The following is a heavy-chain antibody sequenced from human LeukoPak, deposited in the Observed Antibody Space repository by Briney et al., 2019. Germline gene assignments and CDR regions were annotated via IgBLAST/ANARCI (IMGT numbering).Heavy chain of an antibody. V-gene: IGHV5-51*01. CDR1: GYSFTSYW. Sequence: GESLKISCKGSGYSFTSYWIGWVRQMPGKGLEWMGIIYPGDSDTRYSPSFQGQVTISADKSISTAYLQWSSLKASDTAMYYCARTTTPGYCSGGSCHYYGMDVWGQGTTVTVSS. CDR2: IYPGDSDT. J-gene: IGHJ6*02. D-gene: IGHD2-15*01. CDR3: ARTTTPGYCSGGSCHYYGMDV.